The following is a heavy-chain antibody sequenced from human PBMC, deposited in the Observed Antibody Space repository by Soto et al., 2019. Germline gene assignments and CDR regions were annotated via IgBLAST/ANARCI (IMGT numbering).Heavy chain of an antibody. D-gene: IGHD1-26*01. J-gene: IGHJ3*01. CDR2: MWYDGSSK. Sequence: GGSLRLSCAVSGFTFRTCGMHWVRQVPGRGLEWVAVMWYDGSSKFYADSVKGRFSISRDDSQNTLYLQMNSLRAEDTALYYCARDLGRPVGALKNDAFNVWGQGTMVTVSS. CDR3: ARDLGRPVGALKNDAFNV. V-gene: IGHV3-33*01. CDR1: GFTFRTCG.